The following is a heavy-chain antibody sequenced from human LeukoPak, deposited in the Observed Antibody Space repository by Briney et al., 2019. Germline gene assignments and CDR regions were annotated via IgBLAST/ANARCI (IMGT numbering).Heavy chain of an antibody. V-gene: IGHV4-59*01. J-gene: IGHJ6*03. Sequence: PSETLSLTCTVSGGSISSYYWSWIRQPPGKGLEWIGYIYYSGRTNYNPSLKSRVTISVDTSKNQFSLKLSSVTAADTAVYYCARCESNYYYYYYMDVWGKGTTVTVSS. CDR1: GGSISSYY. CDR2: IYYSGRT. CDR3: ARCESNYYYYYYMDV.